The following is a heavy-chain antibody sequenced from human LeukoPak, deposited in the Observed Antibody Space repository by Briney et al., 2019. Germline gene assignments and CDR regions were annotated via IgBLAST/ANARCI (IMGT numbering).Heavy chain of an antibody. CDR3: ARGIADFWSGYYRFDP. V-gene: IGHV4-61*01. D-gene: IGHD3-3*01. CDR2: IYYSGST. Sequence: SETLSLTCAVSGYSINSGYYWSWIRQPPGKGLEWTGYIYYSGSTNYNPSLKSRVTISVDTSKNQFSLKLSSVTAADTAVYYCARGIADFWSGYYRFDPWGQGTLVTVSS. J-gene: IGHJ5*02. CDR1: GYSINSGYY.